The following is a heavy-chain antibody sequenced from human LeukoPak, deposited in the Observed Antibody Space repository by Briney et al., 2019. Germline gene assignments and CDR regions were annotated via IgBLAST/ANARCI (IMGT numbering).Heavy chain of an antibody. J-gene: IGHJ4*02. Sequence: ASVKVSCKASGYTFTSYDINWVRQATGQGLEWMGWVNPNSGHTGYAQKFQGRVTMTRNTSITTAYMELSSLTSEDTAVYYCARGAPGSYCSGGSCPYFDYWGQGTLVSVSS. CDR3: ARGAPGSYCSGGSCPYFDY. CDR1: GYTFTSYD. V-gene: IGHV1-8*01. D-gene: IGHD2-15*01. CDR2: VNPNSGHT.